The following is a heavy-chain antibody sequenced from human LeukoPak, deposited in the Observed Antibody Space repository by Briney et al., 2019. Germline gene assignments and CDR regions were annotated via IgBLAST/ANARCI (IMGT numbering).Heavy chain of an antibody. CDR1: GYTFTAYY. CDR2: INPTSGGT. J-gene: IGHJ5*02. D-gene: IGHD2-2*01. Sequence: VSVKVSCKASGYTFTAYYIEWVRQAPGQGLEWMGWINPTSGGTNYAQKFQGRVTMTRDTSISTASMELSRLTSDDTAVYYCTRGYQHGFDPWGQGTLVTVSS. CDR3: TRGYQHGFDP. V-gene: IGHV1-2*02.